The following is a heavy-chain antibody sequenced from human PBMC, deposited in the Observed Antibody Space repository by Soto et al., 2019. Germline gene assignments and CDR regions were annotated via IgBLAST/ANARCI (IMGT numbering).Heavy chain of an antibody. D-gene: IGHD3-3*01. V-gene: IGHV3-48*03. Sequence: PAGSLRLSCAASGFTVSSNYMNWVRQAPGKGLEGVSYISSSGSTIYYADSVKGRFTISRDNAKNSLYLQMNSLRAEDTAVYYCARARHKEWGLTHKNWFDPWGYGTMGTVSS. CDR2: ISSSGSTI. CDR3: ARARHKEWGLTHKNWFDP. J-gene: IGHJ5*02. CDR1: GFTVSSNY.